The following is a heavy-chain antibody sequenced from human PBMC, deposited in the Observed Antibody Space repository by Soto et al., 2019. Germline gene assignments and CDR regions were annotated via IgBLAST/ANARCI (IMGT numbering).Heavy chain of an antibody. D-gene: IGHD2-2*02. CDR1: GGTFSSYA. J-gene: IGHJ6*02. Sequence: GASVKVSGKASGGTFSSYAISWVRQAPGQGLEWMGGIIPIFGTANYAQKFQGRVTITADKSTSTAYMELSSLRSEDTAVYYCASDGSVVPAAIVQDRYYYGMDVWGQGTTVTVSS. V-gene: IGHV1-69*06. CDR2: IIPIFGTA. CDR3: ASDGSVVPAAIVQDRYYYGMDV.